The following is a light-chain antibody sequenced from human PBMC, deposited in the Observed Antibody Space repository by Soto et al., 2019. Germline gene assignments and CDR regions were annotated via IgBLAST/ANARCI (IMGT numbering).Light chain of an antibody. CDR3: QQYDILPIT. Sequence: DSRMTQSPSSLFASVGDRVTITCQATQDINIYLNWYQQKPGKAPNLLIYDASNLEIGVPSRFSGSGSGTHFTFTISSLQTEDIGTYYCQQYDILPITFGRGTRLEIK. J-gene: IGKJ5*01. CDR1: QDINIY. CDR2: DAS. V-gene: IGKV1-33*01.